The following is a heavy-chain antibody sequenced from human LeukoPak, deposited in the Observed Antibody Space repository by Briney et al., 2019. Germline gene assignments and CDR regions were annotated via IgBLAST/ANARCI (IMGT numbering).Heavy chain of an antibody. CDR2: INPSGGST. D-gene: IGHD3-22*01. Sequence: GASVKVSCKASGYTFTSYYMHWGRQAPGQGLEWMGIINPSGGSTSYAQKFQGRVTMTRDMSTSTVYMELSSLRSEDTAVYYCARAPHYDSSGYSVQDHYWGQGTLVTVSS. CDR3: ARAPHYDSSGYSVQDHY. V-gene: IGHV1-46*01. CDR1: GYTFTSYY. J-gene: IGHJ4*02.